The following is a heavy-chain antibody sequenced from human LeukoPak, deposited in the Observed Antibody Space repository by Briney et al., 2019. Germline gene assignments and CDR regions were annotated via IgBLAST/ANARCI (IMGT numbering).Heavy chain of an antibody. D-gene: IGHD6-13*01. CDR3: ARPGAAAGFGY. Sequence: ASVKVSCKASGYTFSSYDINWVRQAPGQGLEWMGWMKPNSGNTDSAQKFQGRVTMTTNTSINTAYMEPSSLRSEDTAVYYCARPGAAAGFGYWGQGTLVTVSS. CDR1: GYTFSSYD. V-gene: IGHV1-8*02. CDR2: MKPNSGNT. J-gene: IGHJ4*02.